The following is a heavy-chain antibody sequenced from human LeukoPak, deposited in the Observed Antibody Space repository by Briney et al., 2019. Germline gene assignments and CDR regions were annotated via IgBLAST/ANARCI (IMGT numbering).Heavy chain of an antibody. J-gene: IGHJ4*02. D-gene: IGHD2-2*01. Sequence: SVKVSCKASGGTFSSYAISWVRQAPGQGLEWMGRIIPIFGTANYAQKFQGRVTITTDESTSTAYMELSSLRSDDTAVYYCARTPRYCSSTSCYVGDYWGQGTLVTVSS. V-gene: IGHV1-69*05. CDR1: GGTFSSYA. CDR2: IIPIFGTA. CDR3: ARTPRYCSSTSCYVGDY.